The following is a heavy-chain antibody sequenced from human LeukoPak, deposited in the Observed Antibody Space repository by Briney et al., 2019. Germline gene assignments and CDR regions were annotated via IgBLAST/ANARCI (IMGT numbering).Heavy chain of an antibody. Sequence: TGGTLRLSCAASGFTFSRNGMTWVRQAPGKGLEWVSAISGSGGNTYYADSVKGRFTISRDNSKNTLYLQMNSLRAEDTAVYYCARDAVEGIEWDYWGQGTLVTVSS. J-gene: IGHJ4*02. CDR1: GFTFSRNG. D-gene: IGHD2-8*01. CDR2: ISGSGGNT. V-gene: IGHV3-23*01. CDR3: ARDAVEGIEWDY.